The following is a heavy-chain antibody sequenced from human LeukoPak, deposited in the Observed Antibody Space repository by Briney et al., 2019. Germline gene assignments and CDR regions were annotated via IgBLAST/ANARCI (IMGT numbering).Heavy chain of an antibody. J-gene: IGHJ4*02. Sequence: SETLSLTCAVYGGSFSGYYWSWIRQPPGKGLEWIGEINHSGSTNYNPSLKSRVTISVDTSKNQFSLKLSSATAADTAVYYCARGTGADFDYWGQGTLVTVSS. CDR1: GGSFSGYY. CDR2: INHSGST. CDR3: ARGTGADFDY. D-gene: IGHD6-19*01. V-gene: IGHV4-34*01.